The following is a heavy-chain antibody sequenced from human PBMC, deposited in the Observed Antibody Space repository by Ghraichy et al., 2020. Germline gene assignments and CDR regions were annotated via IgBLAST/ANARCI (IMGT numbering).Heavy chain of an antibody. Sequence: ASVKVSCRASGYTFTSYHISWERQAPGQGLEWMGWISAYNGNTNYAQNLQGRVTMTTDTSTSTAYMELRSLRSDDTAVYYCARLRPSGWYAEYFQHWGQGTLVTVSS. D-gene: IGHD6-19*01. J-gene: IGHJ1*01. CDR3: ARLRPSGWYAEYFQH. V-gene: IGHV1-18*04. CDR2: ISAYNGNT. CDR1: GYTFTSYH.